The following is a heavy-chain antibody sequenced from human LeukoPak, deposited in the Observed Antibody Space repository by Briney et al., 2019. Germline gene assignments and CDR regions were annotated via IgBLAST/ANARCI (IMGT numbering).Heavy chain of an antibody. CDR3: ARDRGGSYSAIDY. J-gene: IGHJ4*02. CDR1: GFTFSSYS. CDR2: ISSSSITI. V-gene: IGHV3-48*04. Sequence: GGSLRLSSAASGFTFSSYSLNWVRQAPGKGLEWVSFISSSSITIYYADSVKGRFTISRDNAEKSLYLQMNSLRAEDTAVYYCARDRGGSYSAIDYWGQGTLVTVSS. D-gene: IGHD2-15*01.